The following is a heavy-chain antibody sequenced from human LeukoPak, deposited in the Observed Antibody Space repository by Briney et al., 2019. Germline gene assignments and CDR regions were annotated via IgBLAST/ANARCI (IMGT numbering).Heavy chain of an antibody. CDR1: GYTFTSYG. J-gene: IGHJ5*02. CDR2: ISAYNGNT. V-gene: IGHV1-18*01. Sequence: GASVKVSCKASGYTFTSYGISWVRQAPGQGLEWMGWISAYNGNTNYAQKLQGRVTMTTDTSTSTAYMELRSLRSDDTAVYYCARAPYYYDSSGYYWWFDPWGQGTLVTVSS. CDR3: ARAPYYYDSSGYYWWFDP. D-gene: IGHD3-22*01.